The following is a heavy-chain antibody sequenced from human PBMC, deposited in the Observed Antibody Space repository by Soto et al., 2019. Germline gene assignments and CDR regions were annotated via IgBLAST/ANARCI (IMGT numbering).Heavy chain of an antibody. D-gene: IGHD3-22*01. CDR1: GFSLSTSGVG. Sequence: QITLKESGPPLVKPTQTLTLTCTFSGFSLSTSGVGVGWIRQPPGKALEWLALIYWDDDKRYSPSLKSRLTITKDTSKNQVVLTMTNMDPVDTATYYCAHRLNNDSSGYAFDIWGQGTMVTVSS. V-gene: IGHV2-5*02. CDR3: AHRLNNDSSGYAFDI. J-gene: IGHJ3*02. CDR2: IYWDDDK.